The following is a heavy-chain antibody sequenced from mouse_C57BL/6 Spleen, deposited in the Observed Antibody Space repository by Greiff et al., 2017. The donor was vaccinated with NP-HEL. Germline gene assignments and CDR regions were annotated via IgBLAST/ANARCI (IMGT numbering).Heavy chain of an antibody. Sequence: VQLKESGAELVKPGASVKMSCKASGYTFTTYPIEWMKQNHGKSLEWIGNFHPYNDDTKYNEKFKGKATLTVEKSSSTVYLELSRLTSDDSAVYYCARGIYDGYYVRAMDYWGQGTSVTVSS. D-gene: IGHD2-3*01. J-gene: IGHJ4*01. CDR3: ARGIYDGYYVRAMDY. CDR2: FHPYNDDT. V-gene: IGHV1-47*01. CDR1: GYTFTTYP.